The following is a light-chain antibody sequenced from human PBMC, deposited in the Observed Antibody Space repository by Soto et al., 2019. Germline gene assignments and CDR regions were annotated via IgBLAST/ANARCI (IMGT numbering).Light chain of an antibody. CDR2: DEP. J-gene: IGKJ5*01. V-gene: IGKV1-33*01. Sequence: DVQMTQSQSSLSASVGDRVTIACQASQNIHNYLNWYQQKAGRAPKLLIYDEPNLEAGVPSRLRGSGHGTDSTFTIRRLQPEDIATYYCKQYENLPTFAQGTRLAIK. CDR3: KQYENLPT. CDR1: QNIHNY.